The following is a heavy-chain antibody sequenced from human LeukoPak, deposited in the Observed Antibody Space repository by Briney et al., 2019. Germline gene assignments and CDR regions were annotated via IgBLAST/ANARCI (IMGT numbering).Heavy chain of an antibody. CDR3: ARGSGVDTAMVGLDY. CDR1: GGTFSSYA. CDR2: IIPIFGTA. Sequence: PGSSVKVSCKASGGTFSSYAISWVRQAPGQGLEWMGRIIPIFGTANYAQKFQGRVTITTDESTSTAYMELSSLRSEDTAVYYCARGSGVDTAMVGLDYWGQGTLVTVSS. J-gene: IGHJ4*02. D-gene: IGHD5-18*01. V-gene: IGHV1-69*05.